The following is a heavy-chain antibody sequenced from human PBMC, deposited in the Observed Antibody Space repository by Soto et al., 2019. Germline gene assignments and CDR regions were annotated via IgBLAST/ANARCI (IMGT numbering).Heavy chain of an antibody. Sequence: QVQLQQWGAGLLKPSETLSLTCAVFGVSFSGYYWNWIRQPPGKGLEWSGEINHSGSTNYNPSLKRRVTKSVDTSKNQFSLKLSSVTAADTAVYYCARGWGSGVFDYWGQGTLVTVSS. V-gene: IGHV4-34*01. J-gene: IGHJ4*02. CDR2: INHSGST. D-gene: IGHD6-19*01. CDR3: ARGWGSGVFDY. CDR1: GVSFSGYY.